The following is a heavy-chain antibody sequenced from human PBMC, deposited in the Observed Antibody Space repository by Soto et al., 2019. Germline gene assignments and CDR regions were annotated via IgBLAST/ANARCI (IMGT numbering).Heavy chain of an antibody. CDR1: GFTFSTYT. J-gene: IGHJ4*02. V-gene: IGHV3-48*02. CDR2: ISIGSTTI. D-gene: IGHD4-4*01. Sequence: EVQLVESGGGLVQPGGSLRLSCAASGFTFSTYTMTWVRQAPGKGLEWLAYISIGSTTIFYADSIKGRFTVSRDNAKNSLYLQRNSLRDEDTAVYFCAAHNHSHWFDYWGQGSLVTVSS. CDR3: AAHNHSHWFDY.